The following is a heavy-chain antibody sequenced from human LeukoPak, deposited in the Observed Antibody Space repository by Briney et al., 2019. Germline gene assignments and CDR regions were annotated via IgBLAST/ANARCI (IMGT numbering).Heavy chain of an antibody. CDR3: ARDLRLGNFWPHQTYYFDY. Sequence: PSETLSLTCAVYGGSFSGYYWSWIRQPPGKGLEWIGEINHSGSTNYNPSLKSRVTISVDTSKNQFSLKLSSVTAADTAVYYCARDLRLGNFWPHQTYYFDYWGQGTLVTVSS. CDR2: INHSGST. V-gene: IGHV4-34*01. J-gene: IGHJ4*02. D-gene: IGHD3-16*01. CDR1: GGSFSGYY.